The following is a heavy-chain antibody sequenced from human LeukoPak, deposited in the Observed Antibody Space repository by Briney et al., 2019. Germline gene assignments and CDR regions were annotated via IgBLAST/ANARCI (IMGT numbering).Heavy chain of an antibody. J-gene: IGHJ6*02. Sequence: GGSLRLSCAASGFTFSSYSMNWVRQAPGKGLEWVSSISSSSSCIYYADSVKGRFTISGDNAKNSLYLQMDSLRAEDTAVYYCARDLMVRGVLLYYYGMDVWGQGTTVTVSS. CDR1: GFTFSSYS. CDR2: ISSSSSCI. D-gene: IGHD3-10*01. V-gene: IGHV3-21*01. CDR3: ARDLMVRGVLLYYYGMDV.